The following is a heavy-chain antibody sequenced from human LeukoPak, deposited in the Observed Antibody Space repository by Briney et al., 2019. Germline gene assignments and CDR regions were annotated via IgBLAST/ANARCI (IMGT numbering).Heavy chain of an antibody. CDR2: INWNGGST. CDR3: ARDGSGSYYLSYYGMDV. D-gene: IGHD3-10*01. V-gene: IGHV3-20*01. CDR1: GFTFDDYG. Sequence: GSLRLSCAASGFTFDDYGMSWVRQAPGKGLEWVSGINWNGGSTGYADSVKGRFTISRDNAKNSLYPQMNSLRAEDTALYHCARDGSGSYYLSYYGMDVWGQGTTVTVSS. J-gene: IGHJ6*02.